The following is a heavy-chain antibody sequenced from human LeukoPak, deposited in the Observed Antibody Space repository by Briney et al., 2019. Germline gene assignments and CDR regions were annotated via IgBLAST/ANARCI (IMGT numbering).Heavy chain of an antibody. CDR3: AKGTGYDY. Sequence: GRSLRLSCAASGFTFSSYGMHWVRQAPGKGLEWVAVISYDGSNKYYADSVKGRFTISRDNSKNTLYLQMNSLRAEGTAVYYCAKGTGYDYWGQGTLVTVSS. J-gene: IGHJ4*02. D-gene: IGHD7-27*01. CDR2: ISYDGSNK. V-gene: IGHV3-30*18. CDR1: GFTFSSYG.